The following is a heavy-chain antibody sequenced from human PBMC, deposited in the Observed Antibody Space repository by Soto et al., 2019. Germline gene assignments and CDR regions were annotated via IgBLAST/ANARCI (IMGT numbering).Heavy chain of an antibody. CDR1: GITLSSYW. CDR3: ARESRYGYYDSSGYYYPSDYFDY. V-gene: IGHV3-74*01. Sequence: PGGSLRLSCAASGITLSSYWMYRVRQAPGKGLVWVSRIHNDGSSTSYADSVKGRFTISRDNAKNSLYLQMNSLRDEDTAVYYCARESRYGYYDSSGYYYPSDYFDYWGQGTLVTVSS. CDR2: IHNDGSST. J-gene: IGHJ4*02. D-gene: IGHD3-22*01.